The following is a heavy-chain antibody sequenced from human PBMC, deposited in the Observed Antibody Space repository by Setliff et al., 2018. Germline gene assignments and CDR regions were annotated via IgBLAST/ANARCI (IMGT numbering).Heavy chain of an antibody. CDR2: INHSGST. V-gene: IGHV4-34*01. D-gene: IGHD4-17*01. CDR3: ARETTMTYYFYYMDV. Sequence: PSETLSLTCAVYGGSFSDYYWSWIRQSPGKGLEWIGEINHSGSTNYNPSLKTRVTISVDTSKNQFSLTLSSLTAADTAVYYCARETTMTYYFYYMDVWGKGTTVTVSS. CDR1: GGSFSDYY. J-gene: IGHJ6*03.